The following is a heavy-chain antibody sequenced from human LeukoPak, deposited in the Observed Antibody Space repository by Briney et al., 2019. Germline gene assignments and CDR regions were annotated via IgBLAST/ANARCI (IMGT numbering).Heavy chain of an antibody. J-gene: IGHJ4*02. D-gene: IGHD2-15*01. CDR1: GYTFTGYY. CDR2: INPNSGGT. CDR3: ARARIPNCSGSSCYLYYFDY. V-gene: IGHV1-2*02. Sequence: ASVKVSCKASGYTFTGYYMHWVRQAPGQGLEWMGWINPNSGGTNYAQKFQGRVTMTRDTSISTACMELSRLRSDDTAVYYCARARIPNCSGSSCYLYYFDYWGQGTLVTVSS.